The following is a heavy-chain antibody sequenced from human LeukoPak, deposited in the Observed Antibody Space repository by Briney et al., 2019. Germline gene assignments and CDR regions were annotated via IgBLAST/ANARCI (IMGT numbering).Heavy chain of an antibody. CDR2: ISPNTCGT. V-gene: IGHV1-2*02. CDR1: GYTFTDYY. CDR3: ARIEGHSSSWSD. J-gene: IGHJ4*02. D-gene: IGHD6-13*01. Sequence: GASVKVSCKTSGYTFTDYYVHGLRQAPGQGLEWMGYISPNTCGTNYAQKFQGRVTMARDTSINTGYMELSRLTSADTAMYYCARIEGHSSSWSDWGQGTLVTVSS.